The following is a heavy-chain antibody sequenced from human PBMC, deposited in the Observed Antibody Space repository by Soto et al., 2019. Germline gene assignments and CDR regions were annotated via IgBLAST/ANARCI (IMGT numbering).Heavy chain of an antibody. CDR2: IYHSGST. CDR1: GGSISSSNW. CDR3: ARDSPLGGSGSYYNPFDY. J-gene: IGHJ4*02. Sequence: SETLSLTCAVSGGSISSSNWWSWVRQPPGKGLEWVGEIYHSGSTNYNPSLKSRVTISVDKSKNQFSLKLSSVTAEDTAVYYSARDSPLGGSGSYYNPFDYWGQGTLVTVSS. V-gene: IGHV4-4*02. D-gene: IGHD3-10*01.